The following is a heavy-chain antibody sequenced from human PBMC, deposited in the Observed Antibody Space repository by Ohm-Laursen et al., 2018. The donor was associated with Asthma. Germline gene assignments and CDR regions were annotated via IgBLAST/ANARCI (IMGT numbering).Heavy chain of an antibody. J-gene: IGHJ4*02. Sequence: SDTLSLTCAVYGGSFSGYYWSWIRQPPGKGLEWIGEINHSGSTNYNPSLKSRVTISVDTSKNQFSLKLSSVTAADTAVYYCARGLRRGAFGYWGQGTLVTVSS. CDR2: INHSGST. V-gene: IGHV4-34*01. CDR3: ARGLRRGAFGY. CDR1: GGSFSGYY. D-gene: IGHD3-10*01.